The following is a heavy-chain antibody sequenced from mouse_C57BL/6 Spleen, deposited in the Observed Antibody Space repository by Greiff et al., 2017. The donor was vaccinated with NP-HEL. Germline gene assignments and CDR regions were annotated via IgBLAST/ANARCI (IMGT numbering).Heavy chain of an antibody. D-gene: IGHD2-5*01. J-gene: IGHJ2*01. CDR1: GYTFTSYW. CDR2: IHPNSGST. Sequence: QVQLQQPGAELVKPGASVKLSCKASGYTFTSYWMHWVKQRPGQGLEWIGMIHPNSGSTNYNEKFKSKATLTVDKSSSTAYMQLSSLTSEDSAVYYCARPGYSNRRDGYFDYWGQGTTLTVSS. V-gene: IGHV1-64*01. CDR3: ARPGYSNRRDGYFDY.